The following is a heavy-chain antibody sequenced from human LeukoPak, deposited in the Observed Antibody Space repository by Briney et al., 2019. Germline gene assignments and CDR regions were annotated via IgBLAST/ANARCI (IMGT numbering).Heavy chain of an antibody. D-gene: IGHD3-9*01. CDR1: GFTVNNYA. V-gene: IGHV3-23*01. Sequence: GGSLRLSCVASGFTVNNYAMTWVRQAPGKGLEWVSGINGGGDRTFYADSVKGRFTISTDNSKNTLYLQMNSLRAEDTAVYYCAKDRDILTGYYIGGYFNYWGQGTLVTVSS. CDR3: AKDRDILTGYYIGGYFNY. J-gene: IGHJ4*02. CDR2: INGGGDRT.